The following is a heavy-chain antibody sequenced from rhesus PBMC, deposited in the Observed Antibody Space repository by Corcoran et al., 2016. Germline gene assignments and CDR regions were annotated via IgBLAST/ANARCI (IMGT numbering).Heavy chain of an antibody. Sequence: QVQLQQWGEGLVKPSETLSLTCAVYGGSVSGYWWGWIRQPPGKGLEWIGRIRSGGNTNYNPSLKSRVTISIDTSKNQFSLKLSSVTAADTAVYYCARPTGNTVTYWGQGVLVTVSS. CDR1: GGSVSGYW. J-gene: IGHJ4*01. CDR2: IRSGGNT. D-gene: IGHD4-23*01. CDR3: ARPTGNTVTY. V-gene: IGHV4-160*01.